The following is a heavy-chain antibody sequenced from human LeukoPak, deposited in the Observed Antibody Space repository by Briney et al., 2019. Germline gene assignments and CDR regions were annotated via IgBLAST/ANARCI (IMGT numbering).Heavy chain of an antibody. CDR1: GFTFSDYY. D-gene: IGHD3-3*01. CDR2: ISSSGSTI. J-gene: IGHJ6*02. Sequence: PGKSLRLSCAASGFTFSDYYMSWIRQAPGKGLEWVSYISSSGSTIYYADSVKGRFTISRDNAKNSLYLQMNSLRAEDTAVYYCARDFVLRFLEWLTPNYYYYGMDVWGQGTTVTVSS. V-gene: IGHV3-11*01. CDR3: ARDFVLRFLEWLTPNYYYYGMDV.